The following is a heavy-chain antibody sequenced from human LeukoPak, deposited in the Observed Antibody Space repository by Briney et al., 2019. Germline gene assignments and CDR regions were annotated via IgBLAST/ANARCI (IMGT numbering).Heavy chain of an antibody. V-gene: IGHV4-59*01. CDR3: ARSYGSGSYFDY. Sequence: PGGSLRLSCAASGFTFTNYAMNWVRQAPGKGLEWIGYISYSGSTNYNPSLKSRATMSVDTSKNHFSLKLTSVTAADTAVYYCARSYGSGSYFDYWGQGALVTVSS. CDR1: GFTFTNYA. CDR2: ISYSGST. J-gene: IGHJ4*02. D-gene: IGHD3-10*01.